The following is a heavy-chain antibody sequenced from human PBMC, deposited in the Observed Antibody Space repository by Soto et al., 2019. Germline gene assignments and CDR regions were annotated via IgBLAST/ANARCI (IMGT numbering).Heavy chain of an antibody. V-gene: IGHV1-2*04. Sequence: ASVKVSCKASGYTFTAYYIHWVRQAPGQGLEWMGWINPNSGNTNSAQRFQGWVTMTRDTSISTAYVELSRLKSDDTAVYYCARTEGYFHGLDVWGLGTTVTVSS. CDR3: ARTEGYFHGLDV. CDR2: INPNSGNT. J-gene: IGHJ6*02. CDR1: GYTFTAYY.